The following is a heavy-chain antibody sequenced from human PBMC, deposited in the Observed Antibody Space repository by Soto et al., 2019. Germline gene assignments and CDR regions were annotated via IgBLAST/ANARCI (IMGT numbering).Heavy chain of an antibody. CDR1: GGTFSSYA. D-gene: IGHD6-6*01. J-gene: IGHJ4*02. Sequence: QVQLVQSGAEVKKPGSSVKVSCKASGGTFSSYAISWVRQAPGQGLEWMGGIIPIFGTANYAQKFQGRVTITADEATSTAYMELSSLRSEDTAVYYCAKRGAWGSSSTEYFDYWGQGTLVTVSS. CDR3: AKRGAWGSSSTEYFDY. CDR2: IIPIFGTA. V-gene: IGHV1-69*01.